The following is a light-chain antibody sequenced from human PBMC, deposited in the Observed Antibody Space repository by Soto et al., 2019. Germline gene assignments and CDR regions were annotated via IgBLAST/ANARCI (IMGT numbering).Light chain of an antibody. CDR1: QSIYSW. J-gene: IGKJ1*01. CDR3: QHYISFPWT. V-gene: IGKV1-5*03. CDR2: KAS. Sequence: DIQMTQSPSTLSASVGDRVPITCRASQSIYSWLAWNQQKPGKAPKLLLYKASRLESGVPSRFSGSGSGTEFTLTISSLQPDDFATYYCQHYISFPWTFGQGTKVEIK.